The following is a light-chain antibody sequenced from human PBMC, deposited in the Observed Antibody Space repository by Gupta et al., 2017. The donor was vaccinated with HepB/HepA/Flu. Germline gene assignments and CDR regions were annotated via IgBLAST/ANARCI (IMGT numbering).Light chain of an antibody. CDR3: AAWDDSLNAVV. CDR1: SSNIGNHG. CDR2: YDD. J-gene: IGLJ2*01. Sequence: QSVLTQPPSVSEAPGQRVTISCSGSSSNIGNHGVNWYQQLPGKAPKLLIYYDDLLPSGVSDRFSGSKSGTSVSLAISGLQSDDEGDYSCAAWDDSLNAVVFGGGTRVTVL. V-gene: IGLV1-36*01.